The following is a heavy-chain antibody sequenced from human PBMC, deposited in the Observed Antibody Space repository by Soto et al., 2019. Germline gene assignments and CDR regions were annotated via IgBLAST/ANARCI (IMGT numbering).Heavy chain of an antibody. CDR1: GGIFSTYA. J-gene: IGHJ4*02. CDR3: ARDRDDYGSGNYYNRLDF. V-gene: IGHV1-69*01. Sequence: QVQLVQSGAEVKKPGSSVKVSCKASGGIFSTYAISWLRQAPGQGLEWMGGIIPIFGTPNYAQRFQGRVTITADESKSTAYKELSRLRSEETAVYYCARDRDDYGSGNYYNRLDFWGQGTLVTVSS. CDR2: IIPIFGTP. D-gene: IGHD3-10*01.